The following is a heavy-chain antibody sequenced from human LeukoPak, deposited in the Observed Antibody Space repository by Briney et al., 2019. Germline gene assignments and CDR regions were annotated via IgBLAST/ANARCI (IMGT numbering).Heavy chain of an antibody. CDR1: GGSISSGDYY. CDR3: ARVVATEEAFDI. V-gene: IGHV4-31*03. J-gene: IGHJ3*02. CDR2: IYYSGST. Sequence: SQTLSLTCTVSGGSISSGDYYWSWIRQHPGKGLEWIGSIYYSGSTYYNPSLKSRVTISVDTSKNQFSLKLSSVTAADTAVYYCARVVATEEAFDIWGQGTMVTVSS. D-gene: IGHD5-12*01.